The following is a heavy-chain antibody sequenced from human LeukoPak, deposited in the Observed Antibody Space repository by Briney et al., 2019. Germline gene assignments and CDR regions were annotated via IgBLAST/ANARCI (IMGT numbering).Heavy chain of an antibody. Sequence: SETLSLTCAVYGGSYSGYYWSWIRQPPGKGLEWIGEINHSGSTNYNPSLKSRVTISVDTSKNQFSLKLSSVTAADTAVYYCASVGSYEYWGQGTLVTVSS. CDR2: INHSGST. CDR1: GGSYSGYY. V-gene: IGHV4-34*01. CDR3: ASVGSYEY. J-gene: IGHJ4*02. D-gene: IGHD1-26*01.